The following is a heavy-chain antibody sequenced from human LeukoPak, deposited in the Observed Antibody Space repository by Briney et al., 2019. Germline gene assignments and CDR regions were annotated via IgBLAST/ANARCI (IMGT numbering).Heavy chain of an antibody. Sequence: ASVKVSCKASGYTFTGYYMHWVRQAPGQGLEGMGWINPNSGGTNYAQKFQGRVTMTRDTSISTAYMELSRLRSDDTAVYYCARSGCSSTSCYDYFDYWGQGTLVTVSS. CDR2: INPNSGGT. V-gene: IGHV1-2*02. D-gene: IGHD2-2*01. CDR3: ARSGCSSTSCYDYFDY. J-gene: IGHJ4*02. CDR1: GYTFTGYY.